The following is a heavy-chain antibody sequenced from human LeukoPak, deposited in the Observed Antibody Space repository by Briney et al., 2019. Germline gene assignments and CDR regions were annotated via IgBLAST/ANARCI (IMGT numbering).Heavy chain of an antibody. D-gene: IGHD2-15*01. CDR3: ARAPDRYCSGGSCYHGGFDY. V-gene: IGHV3-21*01. CDR2: ISSSSSYI. J-gene: IGHJ4*02. Sequence: GGSLRLSCAASGFTFSSYSMNWVRQAPGKGREWVSSISSSSSYIYYADSVKGRFTISRDNAKNSLYLQMNSLRAEDTAVYYCARAPDRYCSGGSCYHGGFDYWGQGTLVTVSS. CDR1: GFTFSSYS.